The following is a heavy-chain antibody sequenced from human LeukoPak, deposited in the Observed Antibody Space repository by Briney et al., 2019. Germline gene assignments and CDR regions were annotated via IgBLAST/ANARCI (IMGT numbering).Heavy chain of an antibody. D-gene: IGHD6-13*01. V-gene: IGHV1-18*01. J-gene: IGHJ4*02. CDR2: IIAYNGNT. CDR1: GYSFTTYG. Sequence: ASVKVSCKASGYSFTTYGFSWMRQAPGQGLEWMGIIAYNGNTYYAENLQGRVTMTTDSSTNTAYMELRNLRSDDTGVYYCARYSSSWYLYDYWGQGTLVTVSS. CDR3: ARYSSSWYLYDY.